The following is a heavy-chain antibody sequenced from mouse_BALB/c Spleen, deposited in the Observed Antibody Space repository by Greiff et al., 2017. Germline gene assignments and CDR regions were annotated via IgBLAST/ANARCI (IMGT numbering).Heavy chain of an antibody. CDR2: IWAGGST. V-gene: IGHV2-9*02. Sequence: VMLVESGPGLVAPSQSLSITCTVSGFSLTSYGVHWVRQPPGKGLEWLGVIWAGGSTNYNSALMSRLSISKDNSKSQVFLKMNSLQTDDTAMYYCARRRYFDVWGAGTTVTVSS. CDR1: GFSLTSYG. CDR3: ARRRYFDV. J-gene: IGHJ1*01.